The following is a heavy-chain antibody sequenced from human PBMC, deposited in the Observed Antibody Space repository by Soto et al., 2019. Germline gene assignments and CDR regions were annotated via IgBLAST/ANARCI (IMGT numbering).Heavy chain of an antibody. D-gene: IGHD3-22*01. J-gene: IGHJ3*02. Sequence: GGSMRLSCAASGFTFNSYAMSWVRQDPGKGLEWVSAISGSGGSTYYADSVKGRFTISRDNSKNTLYLQMNSLRAEDTAVYYCAKDARITMIVVVIPGDAFDIWGQGTMVTVSS. V-gene: IGHV3-23*01. CDR2: ISGSGGST. CDR3: AKDARITMIVVVIPGDAFDI. CDR1: GFTFNSYA.